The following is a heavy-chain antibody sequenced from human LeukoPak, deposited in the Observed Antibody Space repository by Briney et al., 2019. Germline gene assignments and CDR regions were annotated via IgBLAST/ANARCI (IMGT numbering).Heavy chain of an antibody. CDR3: GRDALVGYFSYYYMDV. CDR2: IYYTGST. D-gene: IGHD2-15*01. Sequence: SETLSLTCTVSGGSIRSYYWSWIRQPPGKGLEWIGYIYYTGSTDYNPSLKSRVTISVDTSKNQFSLKLSPVTAADTAVYYCGRDALVGYFSYYYMDVWGKGTTVTVSS. CDR1: GGSIRSYY. V-gene: IGHV4-59*01. J-gene: IGHJ6*03.